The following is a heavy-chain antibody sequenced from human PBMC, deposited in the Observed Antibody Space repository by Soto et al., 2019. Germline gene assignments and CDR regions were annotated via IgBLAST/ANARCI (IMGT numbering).Heavy chain of an antibody. V-gene: IGHV3-30*18. CDR3: AEAGWELGAGMDV. CDR1: GFTFSSYG. D-gene: IGHD1-26*01. J-gene: IGHJ6*02. CDR2: ISYDGSNK. Sequence: GGSLRLSCAASGFTFSSYGMHWVRQAPGKGLEWVAVISYDGSNKYYADSVKGRFTISRDNSKNTLYLQMNSLRAEDTAVYYCAEAGWELGAGMDVWGQGTTVTVSS.